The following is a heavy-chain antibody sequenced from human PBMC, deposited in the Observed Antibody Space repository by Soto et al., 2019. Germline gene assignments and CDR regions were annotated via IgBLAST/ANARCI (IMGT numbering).Heavy chain of an antibody. CDR3: AADRRDYYDSSGYPLDY. Sequence: QMQLVQSGPEVTKPGTSVKVSCKASGFTFTSSAVQWVRQARGQRLEWIGWIVVGSGNTNYAQKFQERVTITRDMSTSTDYMELSSLRSEETAVYYCAADRRDYYDSSGYPLDYWGQGTLVTVSS. CDR2: IVVGSGNT. CDR1: GFTFTSSA. D-gene: IGHD3-22*01. J-gene: IGHJ4*02. V-gene: IGHV1-58*01.